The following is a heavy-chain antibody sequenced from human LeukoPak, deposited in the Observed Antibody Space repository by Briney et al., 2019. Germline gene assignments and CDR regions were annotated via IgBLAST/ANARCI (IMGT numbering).Heavy chain of an antibody. Sequence: GGSLRLSCAASGFTVSSNYMSWVRQAPGKGLEWDSVIYSGGSTYYADSVKGRFTISRDNSKNTLYLQMNSLRAEATAVYYCARVRSSARYYYGMDVWGQGTTVTVSS. V-gene: IGHV3-66*01. D-gene: IGHD3-10*01. CDR3: ARVRSSARYYYGMDV. J-gene: IGHJ6*02. CDR2: IYSGGST. CDR1: GFTVSSNY.